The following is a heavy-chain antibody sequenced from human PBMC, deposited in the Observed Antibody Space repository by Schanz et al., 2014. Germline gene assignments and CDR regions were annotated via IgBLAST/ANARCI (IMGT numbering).Heavy chain of an antibody. V-gene: IGHV3-23*04. CDR2: IAGDGGGP. CDR3: ARGSGTFDS. CDR1: GFTFRRYG. D-gene: IGHD3-3*01. J-gene: IGHJ4*02. Sequence: VESGGGLVQPGGSLRLSCVASGFTFRRYGMSWVRQAPGKGLEWVSVIAGDGGGPNYVDSVKGRFTISRDNSDNTLYLQMNNLRAEDTAVYYCARGSGTFDSWGQGTLVTVSS.